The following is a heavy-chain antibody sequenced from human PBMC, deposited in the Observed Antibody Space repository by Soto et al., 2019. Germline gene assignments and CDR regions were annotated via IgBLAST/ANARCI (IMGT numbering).Heavy chain of an antibody. CDR2: IYYSGST. V-gene: IGHV4-59*01. D-gene: IGHD3-10*01. J-gene: IGHJ6*02. Sequence: QVQLQESGPGLVKPSETLSLTCTVSGGSISSFYWRWIRQPPGKGLEWFGNIYYSGSTNYNPFLKSRVTISANMSKNLFSQKLSAVTAADTAVYYCARGDPLLWFGEKVYFGMDVWGQGTTVTVSS. CDR3: ARGDPLLWFGEKVYFGMDV. CDR1: GGSISSFY.